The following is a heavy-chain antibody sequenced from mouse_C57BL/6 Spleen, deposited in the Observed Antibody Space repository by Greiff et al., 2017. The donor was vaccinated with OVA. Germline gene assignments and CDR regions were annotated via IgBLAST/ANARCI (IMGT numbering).Heavy chain of an antibody. J-gene: IGHJ2*01. D-gene: IGHD2-4*01. CDR2: ISNGGGST. CDR1: GFTFSDYY. Sequence: EVQLVESGGGLVQPGGSLKLSCAASGFTFSDYYMYWVRQTPEKRLEWVAYISNGGGSTYYPDTVKGRFTISRDNAKNTLYLQMSRLKSEDTAMYYCARWNDYNSFDYWGQGTTLTVSS. V-gene: IGHV5-12*01. CDR3: ARWNDYNSFDY.